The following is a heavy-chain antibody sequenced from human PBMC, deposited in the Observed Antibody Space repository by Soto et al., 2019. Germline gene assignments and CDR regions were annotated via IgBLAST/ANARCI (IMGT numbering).Heavy chain of an antibody. CDR1: GFTFSSYS. D-gene: IGHD6-13*01. Sequence: GGSLRLSCAASGFTFSSYSMNWVRQAPGKGLEWVSYISSSSSTIYYADSVKGRFTISRDNAKNSLYLQMNSLRAEDTAVYYCARGVTAAAIPTSPFDFDYWGQGTLVTVSS. CDR2: ISSSSSTI. CDR3: ARGVTAAAIPTSPFDFDY. V-gene: IGHV3-48*01. J-gene: IGHJ4*02.